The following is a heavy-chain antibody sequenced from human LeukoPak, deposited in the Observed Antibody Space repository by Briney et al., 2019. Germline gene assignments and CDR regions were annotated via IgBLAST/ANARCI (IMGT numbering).Heavy chain of an antibody. V-gene: IGHV4-39*01. CDR2: IYYSGTT. CDR1: GVSISSDNNY. CDR3: ARSLSAAGPTHNWFDP. D-gene: IGHD6-13*01. J-gene: IGHJ5*02. Sequence: SETLSLTCTVSGVSISSDNNYWGWIRQPPGKGLELIGTIYYSGTTYYNPSLMSRVTVSVDTSKTQFSLKLTSVTAADTAVYYCARSLSAAGPTHNWFDPWGQGTLVTVSS.